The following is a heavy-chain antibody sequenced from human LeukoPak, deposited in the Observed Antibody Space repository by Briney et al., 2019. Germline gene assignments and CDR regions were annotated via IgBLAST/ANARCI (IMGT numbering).Heavy chain of an antibody. CDR3: ARGSQWLDSWFDC. J-gene: IGHJ4*02. D-gene: IGHD6-19*01. Sequence: GGSLRLSCAASGFIFGSDAMHWVRQAPGKGLEWVAVISYDGSNKYYADSEKGRITISRDNSKNMLYLEMSSLRTEDTAVYYCARGSQWLDSWFDCWGQGTLVTVSS. CDR2: ISYDGSNK. V-gene: IGHV3-30-3*01. CDR1: GFIFGSDA.